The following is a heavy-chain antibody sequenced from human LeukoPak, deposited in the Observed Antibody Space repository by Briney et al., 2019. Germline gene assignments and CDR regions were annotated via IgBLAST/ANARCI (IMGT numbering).Heavy chain of an antibody. CDR1: GYTFTSYV. J-gene: IGHJ3*02. CDR2: MNRNSSNT. D-gene: IGHD2-21*02. CDR3: ARRGWGHGAFDI. V-gene: IGHV1-8*03. Sequence: ASVKVSCKASGYTFTSYVINWVRQATGQGLEWMGWMNRNSSNTVYTEKFQGRVTITRNNSTSTAYMELSSLRSEDTAVYYCARRGWGHGAFDIWGQGTMVIVSS.